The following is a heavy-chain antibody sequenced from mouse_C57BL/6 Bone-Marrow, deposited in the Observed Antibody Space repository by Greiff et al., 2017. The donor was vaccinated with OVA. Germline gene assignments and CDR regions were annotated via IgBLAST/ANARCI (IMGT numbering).Heavy chain of an antibody. V-gene: IGHV5-2*01. CDR1: EYDFPSHD. CDR2: INSDGGST. CDR3: AGHHDYALFAY. J-gene: IGHJ3*01. D-gene: IGHD2-4*01. Sequence: EVQLVESGGGLVQPGESLKLSCESNEYDFPSHDMSWVRKTPEQRLELVAAINSDGGSTYYPDTMERRFIITRDNTNKTLYLHMSSLRSEDTALYYCAGHHDYALFAYWGQGTLVTVSA.